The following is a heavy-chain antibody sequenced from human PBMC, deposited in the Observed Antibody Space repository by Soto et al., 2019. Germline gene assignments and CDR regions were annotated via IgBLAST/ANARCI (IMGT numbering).Heavy chain of an antibody. CDR3: AKDQRGFSSTARIDY. J-gene: IGHJ4*02. CDR2: ISGSGGST. V-gene: IGHV3-23*01. CDR1: GFTFSSYA. Sequence: SLRLSCAASGFTFSSYAMSWVRQAPGKGLECVSSISGSGGSTYYADSVKGRFTISRDNSKNTLHLQMNSLGAEDTAVYYCAKDQRGFSSTARIDYWGQGTLVTVSS. D-gene: IGHD6-13*01.